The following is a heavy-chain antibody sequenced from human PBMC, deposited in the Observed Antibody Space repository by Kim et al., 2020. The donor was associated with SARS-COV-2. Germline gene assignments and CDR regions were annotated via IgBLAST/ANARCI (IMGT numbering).Heavy chain of an antibody. J-gene: IGHJ3*02. CDR3: ARTNSGSYLDAFDI. V-gene: IGHV3-30-3*01. Sequence: GGSLRLSCAASGFTFSSYAMHWVRQAPGKGLEWVAVISYDGSNKYYADSVKGRFTISRDNSKNTLYLQMNSQRAEDTAVYDCARTNSGSYLDAFDIWGQG. CDR2: ISYDGSNK. D-gene: IGHD1-26*01. CDR1: GFTFSSYA.